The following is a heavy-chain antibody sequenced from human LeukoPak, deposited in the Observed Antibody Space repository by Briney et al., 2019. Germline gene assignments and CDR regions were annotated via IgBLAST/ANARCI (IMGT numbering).Heavy chain of an antibody. CDR2: ISAYNGNT. V-gene: IGHV1-18*01. D-gene: IGHD3-22*01. J-gene: IGHJ4*02. CDR3: ARDLSSSYYYVFDS. Sequence: ASVKVSCKASGYTFTSFGISWVRQPPAQGLEGMGWISAYNGNTISAQILQGRVTMTTDTSTRTAYMELRSLRSDDTAVYYCARDLSSSYYYVFDSWGQGTLVTVSS. CDR1: GYTFTSFG.